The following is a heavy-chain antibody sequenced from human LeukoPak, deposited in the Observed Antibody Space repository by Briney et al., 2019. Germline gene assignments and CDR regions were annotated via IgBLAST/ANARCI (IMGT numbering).Heavy chain of an antibody. CDR1: GYTFTSYG. CDR3: ARDSPFCSSTSCYSEDAFDI. V-gene: IGHV1-18*01. CDR2: ISAYNGNT. D-gene: IGHD2-2*02. J-gene: IGHJ3*02. Sequence: ASVKVSCKASGYTFTSYGISWVRQAPGQGLEWMGWISAYNGNTNYAQKLQGRVTMTTDTSTSTAYMELRSLRSDDTAVYYCARDSPFCSSTSCYSEDAFDIWGQGTMVTVPS.